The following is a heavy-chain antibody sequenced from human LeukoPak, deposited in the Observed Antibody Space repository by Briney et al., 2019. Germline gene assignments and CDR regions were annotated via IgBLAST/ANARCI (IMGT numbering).Heavy chain of an antibody. Sequence: GGSLRLSCAASGFTFSSYWMSWVRQAPGKGLEWVANIKQDGSEKYYVDSVKGRFTISRDNAKNSLYLQMNSLRAEDTAVYYCARDRSYYDSSGYDFDYWGQGTLVTVSS. CDR2: IKQDGSEK. CDR1: GFTFSSYW. V-gene: IGHV3-7*01. D-gene: IGHD3-22*01. J-gene: IGHJ4*02. CDR3: ARDRSYYDSSGYDFDY.